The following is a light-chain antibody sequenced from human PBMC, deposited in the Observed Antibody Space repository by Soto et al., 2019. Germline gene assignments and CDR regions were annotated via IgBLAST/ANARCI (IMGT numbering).Light chain of an antibody. V-gene: IGKV1-9*01. CDR2: AAS. J-gene: IGKJ5*01. CDR1: QGVSSS. Sequence: NQLTQSPSSLSASVGDSFTITCRASQGVSSSLHWYQQRXGKAPNLLMFAASTLHSGVPSRFSGSGSGTDFTLTIDTLQAEDFDTYYCEDLNNYPYRFGQGSRLDI. CDR3: EDLNNYPYR.